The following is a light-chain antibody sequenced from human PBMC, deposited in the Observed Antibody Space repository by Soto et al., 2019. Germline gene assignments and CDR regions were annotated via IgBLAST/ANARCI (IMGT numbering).Light chain of an antibody. J-gene: IGKJ3*01. CDR1: QSVLSSSNNKND. Sequence: DIVMTQSPDSLTVSLGERATINCKSSQSVLSSSNNKNDFAWYQQKRGQPPKLLIYWASTRESGVPDQFSGSGSGTDLPLTISNLQAEDVAVYYYLQFSSDPFTFRPRTKVDIK. V-gene: IGKV4-1*01. CDR2: WAS. CDR3: LQFSSDPFT.